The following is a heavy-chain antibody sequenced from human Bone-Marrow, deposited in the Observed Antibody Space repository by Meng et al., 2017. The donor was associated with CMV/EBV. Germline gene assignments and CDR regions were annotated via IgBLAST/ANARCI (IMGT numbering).Heavy chain of an antibody. CDR1: GFTFSSYE. J-gene: IGHJ4*02. D-gene: IGHD3-3*01. CDR2: ISSSSSYI. Sequence: GGSLRLSCAASGFTFSSYEMNWVRQAPGKGLEWVSSISSSSSYIYYADSVKGRFTISRDNAKNSLYLQMNSLRAEDTAVYYCARDRTVEMVAWSGYPHWGQGTLVTVSS. CDR3: ARDRTVEMVAWSGYPH. V-gene: IGHV3-21*01.